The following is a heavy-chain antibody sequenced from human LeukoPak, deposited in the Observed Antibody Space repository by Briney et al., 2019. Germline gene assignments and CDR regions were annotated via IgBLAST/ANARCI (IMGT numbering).Heavy chain of an antibody. J-gene: IGHJ5*02. D-gene: IGHD4-17*01. CDR2: IYYSGST. V-gene: IGHV4-59*01. CDR3: ARDNPDYGDYGEIGTLDP. CDR1: GGSISSYY. Sequence: SETLSLTCTVSGGSISSYYWSWIRQPPGKGLEWIGYIYYSGSTNYNPSLKSRVTISVDTSKNQFSLKLSSVTAADTAVYYCARDNPDYGDYGEIGTLDPWGQGTLVTVSS.